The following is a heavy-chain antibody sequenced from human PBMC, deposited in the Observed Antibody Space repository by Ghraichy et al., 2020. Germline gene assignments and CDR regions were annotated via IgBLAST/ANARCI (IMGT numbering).Heavy chain of an antibody. J-gene: IGHJ5*02. CDR3: AKGDYYDSSGSPFDP. D-gene: IGHD3-22*01. CDR1: GFTFDDYA. Sequence: GGSLRLSCAASGFTFDDYAMHWVRQAPGKGLEWVSGISWNSGSIGYADSVKGRFTISRDNAKNSLYLQMNSLRAEDTALYYCAKGDYYDSSGSPFDPWGQGTLVTVSS. CDR2: ISWNSGSI. V-gene: IGHV3-9*01.